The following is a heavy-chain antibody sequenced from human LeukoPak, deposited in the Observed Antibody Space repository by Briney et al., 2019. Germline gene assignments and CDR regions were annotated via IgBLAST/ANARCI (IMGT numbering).Heavy chain of an antibody. Sequence: TGGSLRLSCAASVFTFSGSAMHWVRQASGKGLEWVGRIRSKANSYATAYAASVKGRFTISRDDSKNTAYLQMNSLKTEDTAVYYCTVADTMVRGVNWGQGTLVTVSS. CDR3: TVADTMVRGVN. J-gene: IGHJ4*02. V-gene: IGHV3-73*01. CDR1: VFTFSGSA. D-gene: IGHD3-10*01. CDR2: IRSKANSYAT.